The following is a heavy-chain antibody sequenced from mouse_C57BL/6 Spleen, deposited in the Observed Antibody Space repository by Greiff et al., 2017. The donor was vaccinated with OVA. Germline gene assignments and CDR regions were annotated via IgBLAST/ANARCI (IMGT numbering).Heavy chain of an antibody. V-gene: IGHV1-42*01. Sequence: VQLKQSGPELVKPGASVKISCKASGYSFTGYYMNWVKQSPEKSLEWIGEINHSTGGTTYNQKFKAKATLTVDKSSSTAYMQLKSLTSEDSAVYYCARPYYGSSYDFDYWGQGTTLTVSS. CDR1: GYSFTGYY. CDR3: ARPYYGSSYDFDY. CDR2: INHSTGGT. D-gene: IGHD1-1*01. J-gene: IGHJ2*01.